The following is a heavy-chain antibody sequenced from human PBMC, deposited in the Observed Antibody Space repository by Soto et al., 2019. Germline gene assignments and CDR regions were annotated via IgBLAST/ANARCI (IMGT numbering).Heavy chain of an antibody. Sequence: ASVKVSCKTSRYTFTSHDINWVRQALGQALEWMGWMSAYSGNTNYAQKLQGRVIMTRDTSTSTAYMELRSLRSDDTAVYYCAREAAYCGGDCYSRWFDPWGQGTLVTVSS. J-gene: IGHJ5*02. V-gene: IGHV1-18*01. CDR1: RYTFTSHD. CDR2: MSAYSGNT. D-gene: IGHD2-21*02. CDR3: AREAAYCGGDCYSRWFDP.